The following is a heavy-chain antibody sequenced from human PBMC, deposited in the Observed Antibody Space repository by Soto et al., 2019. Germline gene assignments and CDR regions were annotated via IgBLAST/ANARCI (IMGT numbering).Heavy chain of an antibody. CDR3: ARVRGYGLDV. J-gene: IGHJ6*02. Sequence: GGSLRLSCAASGFTFSSYEMNWVRQAPGKGLEWVSYISSSGSTIYYADSVKGRFTISRDNAKNSLYLQMNSLRAEDTAVYYCARVRGYGLDVWGQGTTVTVSS. CDR1: GFTFSSYE. V-gene: IGHV3-48*03. D-gene: IGHD2-21*01. CDR2: ISSSGSTI.